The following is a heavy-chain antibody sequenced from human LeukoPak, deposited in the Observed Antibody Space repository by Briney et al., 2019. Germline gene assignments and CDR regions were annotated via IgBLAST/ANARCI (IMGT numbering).Heavy chain of an antibody. CDR1: GFTFGDYY. V-gene: IGHV3-11*03. D-gene: IGHD3-10*01. CDR2: ISGGSNYI. Sequence: GGSLRLSCAASGFTFGDYYMSWIRQAPGKGLQWVSYISGGSNYINYADSVKGRFTISGDNAKNSLYLQMNSLRAEDTAVYYCATGSQIREADYWGQGTLVTVSS. CDR3: ATGSQIREADY. J-gene: IGHJ4*02.